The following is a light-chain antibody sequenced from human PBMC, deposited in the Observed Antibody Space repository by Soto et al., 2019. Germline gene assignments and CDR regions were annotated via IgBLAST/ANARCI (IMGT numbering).Light chain of an antibody. V-gene: IGKV1D-12*01. J-gene: IGKJ4*01. CDR1: ENVGNW. CDR2: AAS. CDR3: QQANSFPLS. Sequence: DIPMTQSPSSLSASVGDRITITCRASENVGNWVAWYQQKPGKAPKVLIYAASTLPRGVPSRFSGSRSGTVFSLTVSSLQPEDFATYYCQQANSFPLSFGGGTKVEIK.